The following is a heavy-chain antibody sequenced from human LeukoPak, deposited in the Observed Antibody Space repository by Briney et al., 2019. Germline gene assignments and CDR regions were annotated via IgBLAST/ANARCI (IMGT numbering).Heavy chain of an antibody. J-gene: IGHJ6*03. D-gene: IGHD2-15*01. CDR2: ISYDGSNK. CDR1: GFTFSSYA. V-gene: IGHV3-30*04. CDR3: ARDGIDIVVVVAATTVYYMDV. Sequence: GGSLRLSCAASGFTFSSYAMHWVRQAPGKGLEWVAVISYDGSNKYYADSVKGRFTISRDNSKNTLYLQMNSLRAEDTAVYYCARDGIDIVVVVAATTVYYMDVWGKGTTVTVSS.